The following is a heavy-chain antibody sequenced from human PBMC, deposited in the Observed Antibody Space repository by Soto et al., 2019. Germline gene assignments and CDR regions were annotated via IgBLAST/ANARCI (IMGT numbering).Heavy chain of an antibody. Sequence: QVQLVESGGGVVQPGRSLRLSCAASGFTFSAHSVHWVRQAPGKGLEWVASISDDANERYYADSVKGRFTISRDNSKNTLYLQMNSLSTEDTALYYCASRYYYDRRGYYWYYFDWWGQGTQVTVSS. D-gene: IGHD3-22*01. CDR1: GFTFSAHS. J-gene: IGHJ4*02. CDR3: ASRYYYDRRGYYWYYFDW. V-gene: IGHV3-30-3*01. CDR2: ISDDANER.